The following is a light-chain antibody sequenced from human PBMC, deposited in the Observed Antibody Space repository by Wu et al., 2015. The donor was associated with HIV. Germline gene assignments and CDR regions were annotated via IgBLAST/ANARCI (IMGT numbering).Light chain of an antibody. CDR2: DAS. Sequence: EIVLTQSPATLSLSPGERAILSCRASQSVSGYLARYQQHPGQAPSLLIYDASKRATGVPARFSGSGSGTDFTLTISSLKPEDFAVYYCQQHANWSPPLTFAEGPRWRSN. J-gene: IGKJ4*01. V-gene: IGKV3-11*01. CDR1: QSVSGY. CDR3: QQHANWSPPLT.